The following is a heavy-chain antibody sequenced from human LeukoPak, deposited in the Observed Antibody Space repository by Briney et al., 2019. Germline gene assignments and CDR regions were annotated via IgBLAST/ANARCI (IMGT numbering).Heavy chain of an antibody. CDR1: GLTFSSFW. D-gene: IGHD3-22*01. V-gene: IGHV3-7*01. Sequence: GGSLRLSCAASGLTFSSFWMSWVRQAPGKGLEWVANIQQAGSETYYVDSVKGRFTISRDNAKNSLYLQMNSLRAEDTAVYYCARSGYSYDSSGYYDMDVWGKGTTVTVSS. J-gene: IGHJ6*03. CDR3: ARSGYSYDSSGYYDMDV. CDR2: IQQAGSET.